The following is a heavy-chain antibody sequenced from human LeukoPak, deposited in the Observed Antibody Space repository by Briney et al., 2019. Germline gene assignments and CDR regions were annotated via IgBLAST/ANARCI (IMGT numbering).Heavy chain of an antibody. J-gene: IGHJ4*02. CDR2: IKQDGSEK. V-gene: IGHV3-7*01. CDR3: ARASSSGYRGADF. Sequence: GGSLRLSCAASGFTFSDYAMSWVRQAPGKGLEWVANIKQDGSEKYYVDSVKGRFTISRDNAKNSLYLQMNSLRAEDTAVYYCARASSSGYRGADFWGQGTLVTVSS. CDR1: GFTFSDYA. D-gene: IGHD3-22*01.